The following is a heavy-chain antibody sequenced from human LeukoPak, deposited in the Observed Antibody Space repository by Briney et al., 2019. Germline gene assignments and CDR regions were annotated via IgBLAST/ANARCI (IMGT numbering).Heavy chain of an antibody. CDR2: SRNKANSYTT. CDR3: ARGFFYSKSCYFDY. J-gene: IGHJ4*02. V-gene: IGHV3-72*01. Sequence: PGGSLRLSCAASGFTFSDHYMDWVRRAPGKGREWVGRSRNKANSYTTEYAASVKGRFTISRDDSKNSLYLQMNSLKTEDTALYYCARGFFYSKSCYFDYWGQGTLVTVSS. CDR1: GFTFSDHY. D-gene: IGHD4-11*01.